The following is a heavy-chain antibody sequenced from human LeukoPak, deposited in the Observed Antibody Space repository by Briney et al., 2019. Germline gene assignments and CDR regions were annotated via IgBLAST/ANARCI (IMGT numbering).Heavy chain of an antibody. J-gene: IGHJ6*03. CDR2: IYYSGST. CDR1: GFTFSSYSMN. CDR3: ARHSKATMFSYYYYYVDV. D-gene: IGHD3-9*01. Sequence: GSLRLSCAASGFTFSSYSMNWVRQAPGKGLEWIGSIYYSGSTYYNPSLKSRVTISVDTSKNQFSLKLSSVTAADTAVYYCARHSKATMFSYYYYYVDVWGKGTTVTISS. V-gene: IGHV4-39*01.